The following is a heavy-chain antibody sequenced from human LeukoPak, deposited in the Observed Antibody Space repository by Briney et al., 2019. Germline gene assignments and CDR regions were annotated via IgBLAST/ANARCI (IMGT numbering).Heavy chain of an antibody. D-gene: IGHD3-10*01. V-gene: IGHV4-39*01. CDR3: AGFERITMVRGVTIDY. J-gene: IGHJ4*02. Sequence: SETLSLTCIVSGGSISSSSYYWGWIRQPPGKGLEWIGSIYYSGSTYYNPSLKSRVTISVDTSKNQFSLKLSSVTAADTAVYYCAGFERITMVRGVTIDYWGQGTLVTVSS. CDR1: GGSISSSSYY. CDR2: IYYSGST.